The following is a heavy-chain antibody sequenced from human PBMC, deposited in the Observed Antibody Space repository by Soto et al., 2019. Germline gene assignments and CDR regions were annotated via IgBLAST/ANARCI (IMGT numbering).Heavy chain of an antibody. J-gene: IGHJ5*02. CDR1: GGSISSGGYY. Sequence: SETLSLTCTVSGGSISSGGYYWSWIRQHPGKGLEWIGYIYYSGSTYYNPSPKSRVTISVDTSKNQFSLKLSSVTAADTAVYYCARDCSGGSCPDNWFDPWGQGTLVTVSS. CDR3: ARDCSGGSCPDNWFDP. V-gene: IGHV4-31*03. CDR2: IYYSGST. D-gene: IGHD2-15*01.